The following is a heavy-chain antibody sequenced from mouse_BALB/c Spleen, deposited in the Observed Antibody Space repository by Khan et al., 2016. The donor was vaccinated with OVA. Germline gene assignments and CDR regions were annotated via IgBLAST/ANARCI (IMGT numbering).Heavy chain of an antibody. Sequence: EVQLQESGPELVKPGASVKISCKASGYSFTGYFMNWVMQSHGKSLEWIGRINPHIGETFYNQKFKGKATLTVDESSSTAQMELRSLASEASAVYYCARIYGSDFDYCGQGTPLTVSS. J-gene: IGHJ2*01. CDR1: GYSFTGYF. CDR3: ARIYGSDFDY. D-gene: IGHD1-1*01. CDR2: INPHIGET. V-gene: IGHV1-20*02.